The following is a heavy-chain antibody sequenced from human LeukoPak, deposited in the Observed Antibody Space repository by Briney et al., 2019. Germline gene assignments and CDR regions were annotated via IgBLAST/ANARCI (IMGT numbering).Heavy chain of an antibody. CDR1: GFTFGDYA. D-gene: IGHD2-2*01. Sequence: GGSLRLSCTASGFTFGDYAMSWVRQAPGKGLEWVGFIRSKAYGGTTEYAASVKGRFIISRDDSKSIAYLQMNSLKTEDTAVYYCTREGVYCSSTSCPPIDYWGQGTLVTVSS. J-gene: IGHJ4*02. V-gene: IGHV3-49*04. CDR2: IRSKAYGGTT. CDR3: TREGVYCSSTSCPPIDY.